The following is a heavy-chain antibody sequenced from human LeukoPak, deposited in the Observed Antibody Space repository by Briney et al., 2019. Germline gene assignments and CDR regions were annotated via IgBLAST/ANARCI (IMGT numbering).Heavy chain of an antibody. CDR2: INSDGSST. CDR3: ARSHYDSSGDYNPHYYHGMDV. CDR1: GFTFSSYW. D-gene: IGHD3-22*01. J-gene: IGHJ6*02. Sequence: QAGGSLRLSCAASGFTFSSYWMHWVRQAPGKGLVWVSRINSDGSSTSYADSVKGRFTISRDNAKNTLHLQMNSLRAQDTAVYYCARSHYDSSGDYNPHYYHGMDVWGQGTTVTVSS. V-gene: IGHV3-74*01.